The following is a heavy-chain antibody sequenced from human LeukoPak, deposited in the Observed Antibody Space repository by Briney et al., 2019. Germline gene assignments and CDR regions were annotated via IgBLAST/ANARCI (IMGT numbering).Heavy chain of an antibody. CDR1: RYTFTSSG. CDR2: ISTYNGYS. J-gene: IGHJ4*02. CDR3: AKNSSGGYSDY. V-gene: IGHV1-18*01. D-gene: IGHD6-19*01. Sequence: ASVKVSCKTSRYTFTSSGIAWVRQAPGQGHEWMGWISTYNGYSKYAQNLQGRVTMTADTSTSTAYMELSSLRSDDTAVYYCAKNSSGGYSDYWGQGSLVTVSS.